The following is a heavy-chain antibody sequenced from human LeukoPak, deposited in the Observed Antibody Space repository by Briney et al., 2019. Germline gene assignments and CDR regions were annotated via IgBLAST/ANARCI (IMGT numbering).Heavy chain of an antibody. D-gene: IGHD3-22*01. CDR1: GGSISSGSYY. CDR2: IYYSGST. J-gene: IGHJ4*02. CDR3: ARHSTYDSSGYYYRGRANFDY. V-gene: IGHV4-39*01. Sequence: PSETLSLTRTVSGGSISSGSYYWGWIRQPPGKGLEWIGSIYYSGSTYYNPSLKSRVTISVDTSKNQFSLKLSSVTAADTAVYYCARHSTYDSSGYYYRGRANFDYWGQGTLVTVSS.